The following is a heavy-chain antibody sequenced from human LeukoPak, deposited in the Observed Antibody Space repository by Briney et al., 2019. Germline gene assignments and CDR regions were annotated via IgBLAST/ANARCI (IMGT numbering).Heavy chain of an antibody. J-gene: IGHJ6*02. Sequence: PGRSLRLSCAASGFTFSSYTMDWVRQAPGKGLEWVARISHAGSNNYYADSVKGRFTISSDNPKNTLYPQMDSLRAEDTAVYYCARAAHTTYVLGRYYYYAMDVWGQGTTVTVSS. CDR2: ISHAGSNN. CDR3: ARAAHTTYVLGRYYYYAMDV. D-gene: IGHD3-10*01. V-gene: IGHV3-30-3*01. CDR1: GFTFSSYT.